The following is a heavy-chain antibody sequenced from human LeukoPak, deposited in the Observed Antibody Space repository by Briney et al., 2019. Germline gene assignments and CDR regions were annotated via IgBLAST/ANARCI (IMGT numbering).Heavy chain of an antibody. V-gene: IGHV4-59*10. D-gene: IGHD6-13*01. Sequence: SETLSLTCAVYGGSFSGYYWSWIRQPAGKGLEWIGRIYTSGSTNYNPSLKSRVTMSVDTSKNQFSLKLSSVTAADTAVYYCARGGPGSSWYANWFDPWGQGTLVTVSS. CDR1: GGSFSGYY. CDR2: IYTSGST. CDR3: ARGGPGSSWYANWFDP. J-gene: IGHJ5*02.